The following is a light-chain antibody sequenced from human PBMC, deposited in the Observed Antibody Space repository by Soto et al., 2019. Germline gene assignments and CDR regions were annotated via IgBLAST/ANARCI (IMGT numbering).Light chain of an antibody. CDR2: AAS. V-gene: IGKV1-39*01. CDR1: QSISNY. CDR3: QQTYSFPWT. J-gene: IGKJ1*01. Sequence: DIQMTQSPSSLSASVGDRVTISCRASQSISNYLNWYQQKPGKAPKLLNYAASSLQSGVPSRFSGSGSGTDFTLTISSLQPEDFATYYCQQTYSFPWTFGQGTKVEIK.